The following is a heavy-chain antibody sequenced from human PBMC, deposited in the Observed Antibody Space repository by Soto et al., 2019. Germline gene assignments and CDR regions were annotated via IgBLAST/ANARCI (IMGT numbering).Heavy chain of an antibody. CDR3: AKVGEWALTNYYFDY. J-gene: IGHJ4*02. CDR2: ISGSGGST. CDR1: GFTFSSYD. V-gene: IGHV3-23*01. Sequence: EVQLLESGGGLVQPGGSLRLSCAASGFTFSSYDMSWVRQAPGKGLKWVSAISGSGGSTYYADSVKGRFTISRDNSENTLYLQMNSLRAEDTAVYYCAKVGEWALTNYYFDYWGQGTLVTVSS. D-gene: IGHD3-16*01.